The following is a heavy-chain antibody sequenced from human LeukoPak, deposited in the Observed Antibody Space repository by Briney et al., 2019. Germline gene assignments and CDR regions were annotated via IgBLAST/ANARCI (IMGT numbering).Heavy chain of an antibody. CDR3: ARTHSGSYHDY. CDR1: GFTFSKNW. J-gene: IGHJ4*02. Sequence: GGSLRLSCVASGFTFSKNWMHWVRQAPGKGLVWVSRIQGDGSNTNYADSVKGRFTISKDTSKNQVVLTMTNMDPVDTATYYCARTHSGSYHDYWGQGTLVTVSS. D-gene: IGHD1-26*01. V-gene: IGHV3-74*01. CDR2: IQGDGSNT.